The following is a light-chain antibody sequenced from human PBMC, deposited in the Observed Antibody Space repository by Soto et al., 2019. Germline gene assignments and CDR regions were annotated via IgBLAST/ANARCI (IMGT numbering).Light chain of an antibody. CDR2: DVA. J-gene: IGLJ3*02. V-gene: IGLV2-11*01. CDR3: CSYAGSYSWV. Sequence: QSALTQPRSVSGSPGQPVTISCTGTSSDVGNYNYVSWYQQHPGKPPKLIIYDVAKRPSGVPDRFSGSKSGNTASLTISGLQTEDEADYHCCSYAGSYSWVFGGGTKLTVL. CDR1: SSDVGNYNY.